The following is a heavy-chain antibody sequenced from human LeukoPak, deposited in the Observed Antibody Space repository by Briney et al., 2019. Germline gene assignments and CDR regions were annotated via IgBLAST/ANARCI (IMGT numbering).Heavy chain of an antibody. CDR2: INTDGSST. D-gene: IGHD3-22*01. J-gene: IGHJ4*02. Sequence: GGSLRLSCAASGFTFSSYWMHWVRQAPGKGLVWVSRINTDGSSTSYTDSVKGRFTISRDNAKNTLYLQMNSLRAEDTAVYHCARVLDYYDSSGLGYWGQGTLVTVSS. CDR3: ARVLDYYDSSGLGY. V-gene: IGHV3-74*01. CDR1: GFTFSSYW.